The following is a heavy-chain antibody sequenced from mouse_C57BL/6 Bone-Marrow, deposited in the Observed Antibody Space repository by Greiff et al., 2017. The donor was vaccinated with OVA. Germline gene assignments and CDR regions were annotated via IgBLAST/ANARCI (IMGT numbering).Heavy chain of an antibody. CDR1: GFTFSSYA. J-gene: IGHJ3*01. V-gene: IGHV5-9-1*02. CDR3: TRDYYSNPWFAY. D-gene: IGHD2-5*01. CDR2: ISSGGDYI. Sequence: EVMLVESGEGLVKPGGSLKLSCAASGFTFSSYAMSWVRQTPEKRLEWVAYISSGGDYISYADTVKGRFPISRDNARNTLYLQRSSLKSEDTAMYYCTRDYYSNPWFAYWGQGTLVTVSA.